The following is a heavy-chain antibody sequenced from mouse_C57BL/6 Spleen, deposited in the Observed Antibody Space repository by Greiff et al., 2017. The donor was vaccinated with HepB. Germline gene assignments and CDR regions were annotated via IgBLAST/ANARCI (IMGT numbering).Heavy chain of an antibody. CDR3: ASLITTVVARAMDY. Sequence: VQLKESGPGLVKPSQSLSLTCSVTGYSITSGYYWNWIRQFPGNKLEWMGYISYDGSNNYNPSLKNRISITRDTSKNQFFLKLNSVTTEDTATYYCASLITTVVARAMDYWGQGTSVTVSS. CDR1: GYSITSGYY. V-gene: IGHV3-6*01. CDR2: ISYDGSN. D-gene: IGHD1-1*01. J-gene: IGHJ4*01.